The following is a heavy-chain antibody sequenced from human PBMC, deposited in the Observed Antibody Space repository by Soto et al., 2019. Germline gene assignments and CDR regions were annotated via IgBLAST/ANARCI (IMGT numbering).Heavy chain of an antibody. J-gene: IGHJ4*02. CDR3: ARGGAAAGYDY. D-gene: IGHD6-13*01. CDR2: ISTYNGKT. Sequence: QVQLVQSGAEVKKPGASVKVSCKASGYTFTNHDISWVRQAHGQGLEWVAWISTYNGKTNYAQKLQGRVTMTTDTSTSIAHMDLRSLTSDDTAVYYCARGGAAAGYDYWGQGTLVTVSS. CDR1: GYTFTNHD. V-gene: IGHV1-18*01.